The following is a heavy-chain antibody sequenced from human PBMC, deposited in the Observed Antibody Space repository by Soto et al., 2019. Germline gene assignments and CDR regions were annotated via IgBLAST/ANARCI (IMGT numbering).Heavy chain of an antibody. V-gene: IGHV3-30*18. J-gene: IGHJ6*02. D-gene: IGHD2-2*03. CDR2: ISYDGSNK. Sequence: PGGSLRLSCAASGFTFSSYGMHWVRQAPGKGLEWVAVISYDGSNKYYADSVKGRFTISRDNSKNTLYLQMNSLRAEDTAVYYCAKDGYCSSTSCYPTALYYYYYYGMDVWGHGTTVTVSS. CDR1: GFTFSSYG. CDR3: AKDGYCSSTSCYPTALYYYYYYGMDV.